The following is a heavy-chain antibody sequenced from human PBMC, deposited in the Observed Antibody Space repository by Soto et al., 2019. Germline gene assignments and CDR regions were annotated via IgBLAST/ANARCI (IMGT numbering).Heavy chain of an antibody. V-gene: IGHV1-3*01. J-gene: IGHJ5*02. CDR1: GYTFTSYS. D-gene: IGHD3-3*01. CDR3: AREHDFWGHYCLDT. CDR2: INGASGNT. Sequence: QVQLVQAGAEVKKPGVSVTVSCEASGYTFTSYSIQWVRQAPGQRREGMGWINGASGNTKYSQSFQGRLTITRDTSASTAYMVLSGLRSEATAVYYGAREHDFWGHYCLDTWGQGTLVTVSS.